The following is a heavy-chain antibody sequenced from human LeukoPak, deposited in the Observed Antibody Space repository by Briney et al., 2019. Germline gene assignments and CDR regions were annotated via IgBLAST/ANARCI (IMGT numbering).Heavy chain of an antibody. Sequence: GGSLRLSCAVSGFTFSNFPMSWVRQAPGKGLVCVSSISSSGATTYYADSVKGRFTVSRDNSKNTLYLQMSSLRAEDTAEYYCAKGLVTSTLYSYYGLDVWGQGTTVTVSS. V-gene: IGHV3-23*01. J-gene: IGHJ6*02. D-gene: IGHD2-15*01. CDR3: AKGLVTSTLYSYYGLDV. CDR1: GFTFSNFP. CDR2: ISSSGATT.